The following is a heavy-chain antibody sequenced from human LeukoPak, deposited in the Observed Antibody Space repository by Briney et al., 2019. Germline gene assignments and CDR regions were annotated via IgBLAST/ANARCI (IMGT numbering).Heavy chain of an antibody. Sequence: GASVKVSCKASGYTFTGYYMHWVRQAPGQGLEWMGWMNPNSGNTGYAQKFQGRVTMTRNTSISTAYMELSSLRFEDTAVYYCARVLWFGELLYGFDYWGQGTLVTVSS. V-gene: IGHV1-8*02. J-gene: IGHJ4*02. CDR1: GYTFTGYY. D-gene: IGHD3-10*01. CDR3: ARVLWFGELLYGFDY. CDR2: MNPNSGNT.